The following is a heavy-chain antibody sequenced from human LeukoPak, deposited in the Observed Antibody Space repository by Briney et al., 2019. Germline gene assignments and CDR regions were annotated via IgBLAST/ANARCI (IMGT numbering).Heavy chain of an antibody. CDR1: GGSISSGSYY. Sequence: SETLSLTCTVSGGSISSGSYYWSWIRQPAGKGLEWIGRIYTSGSTDYNPSLKSRVTMSVDTSKNQFSLKLSSVTAADTAVYYCARESYYYGSGSYYSGYLYYYYYMDVWGKGTTVTISS. D-gene: IGHD3-10*01. CDR2: IYTSGST. J-gene: IGHJ6*03. CDR3: ARESYYYGSGSYYSGYLYYYYYMDV. V-gene: IGHV4-61*02.